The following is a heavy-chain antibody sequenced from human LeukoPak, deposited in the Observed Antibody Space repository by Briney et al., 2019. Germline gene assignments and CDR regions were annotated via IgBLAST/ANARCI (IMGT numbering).Heavy chain of an antibody. CDR3: AKKGVDWFGEYYIDY. J-gene: IGHJ4*02. CDR1: GFTFSSYA. Sequence: GGSLRLSCAACGFTFSSYAMSWVRQAPGKGLEWVSAISGSGGSTYYADSVKGRFTISRDNSKNTLYLQMNSLRAEDTAVYYCAKKGVDWFGEYYIDYWGQGTLVTVSS. V-gene: IGHV3-23*01. D-gene: IGHD3-10*01. CDR2: ISGSGGST.